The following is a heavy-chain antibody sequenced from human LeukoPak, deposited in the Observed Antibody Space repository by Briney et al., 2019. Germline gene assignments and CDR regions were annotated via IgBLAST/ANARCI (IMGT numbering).Heavy chain of an antibody. Sequence: SVKVSRKASGFTFTSSAMQWVRQARGQRLEWIGWIVVGSGNTNYAQKFQERVTITRDMSTSTAYMELSSLRSEDTAVYYCAADGWGNYYDSSGYYYWDYWGQGTLVTVSS. CDR1: GFTFTSSA. J-gene: IGHJ4*02. CDR2: IVVGSGNT. CDR3: AADGWGNYYDSSGYYYWDY. V-gene: IGHV1-58*02. D-gene: IGHD3-22*01.